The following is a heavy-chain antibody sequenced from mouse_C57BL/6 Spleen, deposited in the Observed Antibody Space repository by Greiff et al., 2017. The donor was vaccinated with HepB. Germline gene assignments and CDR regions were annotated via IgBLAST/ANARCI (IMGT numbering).Heavy chain of an antibody. CDR2: IYPGDGDT. V-gene: IGHV1-80*01. Sequence: QVQLKQSGAELVKPGASVKISCKASGYAFSSYWMNWVKQRPGKGLEWIGQIYPGDGDTNYNGKFKGKATMTADTSSSTAYMQLSSLTSEDSAVYFCARGIITTVVATDYWGQGTTLTVSS. D-gene: IGHD1-1*01. CDR1: GYAFSSYW. CDR3: ARGIITTVVATDY. J-gene: IGHJ2*01.